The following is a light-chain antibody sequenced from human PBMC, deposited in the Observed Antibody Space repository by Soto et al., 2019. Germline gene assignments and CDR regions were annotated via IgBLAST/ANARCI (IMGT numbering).Light chain of an antibody. J-gene: IGKJ4*01. CDR3: HRYNNWQLT. CDR2: DTS. CDR1: QGIGDT. V-gene: IGKV3-15*01. Sequence: EVVMRQSPATLSVSPGEGVTLSCRASQGIGDTLAWYQHKPGQTPRLLIYDTSTRATGVPARFSGSRSGKEITLTYTSLKSEDFAVDYFHRYNNWQLTCGGGTKVE.